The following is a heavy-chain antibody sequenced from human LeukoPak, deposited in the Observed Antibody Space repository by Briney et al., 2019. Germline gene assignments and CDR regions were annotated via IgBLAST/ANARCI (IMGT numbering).Heavy chain of an antibody. Sequence: ASVKVSCKTSGYSFISYGLSWVRQAPGQGLEWMGWISAYTGNTNYAQKFQGRVTVTTDTSTSTAYMELRSLRSDDTAVYYCAREGVLSTMVRGVPPTPAYYFDYWGQGTLVTVSS. CDR3: AREGVLSTMVRGVPPTPAYYFDY. CDR1: GYSFISYG. D-gene: IGHD3-10*01. V-gene: IGHV1-18*01. CDR2: ISAYTGNT. J-gene: IGHJ4*02.